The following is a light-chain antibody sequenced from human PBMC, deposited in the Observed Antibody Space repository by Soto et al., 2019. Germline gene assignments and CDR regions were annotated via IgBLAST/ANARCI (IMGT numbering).Light chain of an antibody. Sequence: DVVLTQSPLSLSVTLGQPASISCRSSQSLVNSNGNTYLHWFQQRPGQSPRRLIYEVSKRDSGVPDRFSGSGSGTDFTLKISRVEAEDVGVYYCMQGTHWPITFGQGTRLEIK. J-gene: IGKJ5*01. CDR1: QSLVNSNGNTY. CDR2: EVS. CDR3: MQGTHWPIT. V-gene: IGKV2-30*01.